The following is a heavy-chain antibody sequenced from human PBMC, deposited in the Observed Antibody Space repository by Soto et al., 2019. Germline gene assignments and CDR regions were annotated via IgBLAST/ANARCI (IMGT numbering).Heavy chain of an antibody. CDR3: ARGYYYGSGSYMYYYGMDV. J-gene: IGHJ6*02. V-gene: IGHV4-59*01. CDR1: GGSISSYY. D-gene: IGHD3-10*01. Sequence: LSLTCTVSGGSISSYYWSWIRQPPGKGLEWIGYIYYSGSTNYNPSLKSRVTISVDTSKNQFSLKLSSVTAADTAVYYCARGYYYGSGSYMYYYGMDVWGQGTTVTVSS. CDR2: IYYSGST.